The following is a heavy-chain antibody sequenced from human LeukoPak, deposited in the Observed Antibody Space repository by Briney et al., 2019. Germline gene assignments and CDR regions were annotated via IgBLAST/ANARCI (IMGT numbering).Heavy chain of an antibody. J-gene: IGHJ4*02. Sequence: SETLSLTCTVSGGSISRYYWSWIRQPPGKGLEWIGYIYYSGSTNYNPSLKSRVTISVDTSKNQFSLKLSSVTAADTAVYYCARGSSSPQYFDYWGQGTLVTVSS. CDR2: IYYSGST. V-gene: IGHV4-59*01. CDR1: GGSISRYY. D-gene: IGHD6-13*01. CDR3: ARGSSSPQYFDY.